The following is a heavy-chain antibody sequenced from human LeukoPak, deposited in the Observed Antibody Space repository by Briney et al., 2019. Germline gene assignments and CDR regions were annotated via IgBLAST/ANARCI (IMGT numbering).Heavy chain of an antibody. J-gene: IGHJ4*02. V-gene: IGHV3-23*01. CDR3: ASRRYNSGWSPFDS. CDR1: GFTFSSYA. Sequence: PGGSLRLSCAASGFTFSSYAMNWVRQAPGKGLEWVSGISGSGVSTYYADSVKGRFTISGDNSKNTLFLQMNSLRAEDTAVYYCASRRYNSGWSPFDSWGQGTLVTVSS. CDR2: ISGSGVST. D-gene: IGHD6-19*01.